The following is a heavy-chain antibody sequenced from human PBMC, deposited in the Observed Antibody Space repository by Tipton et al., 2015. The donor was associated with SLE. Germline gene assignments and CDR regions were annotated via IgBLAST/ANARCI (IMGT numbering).Heavy chain of an antibody. J-gene: IGHJ1*01. D-gene: IGHD3-16*01. CDR2: IYHSRST. CDR3: GRGKSGRGYVAS. CDR1: GGSISSDDCY. V-gene: IGHV4-31*11. Sequence: TLSLTCAVYGGSISSDDCYWSWQRQRPGKGLEWNGHIYHSRSTFYSPNLRSRITISVATSQNQLYLRRISGTAADTAVYYCGRGKSGRGYVASWGQGPLVTVST.